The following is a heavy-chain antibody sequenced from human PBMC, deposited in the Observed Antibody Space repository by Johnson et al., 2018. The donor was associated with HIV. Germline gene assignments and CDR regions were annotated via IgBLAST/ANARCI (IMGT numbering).Heavy chain of an antibody. CDR2: LWADGSNE. D-gene: IGHD6-6*01. Sequence: QVQLVESGGGVVQPGGSLRLSCAASGFTFSNYGMHWVRQAPGKGLEWLASLWADGSNEYYADSVKGRFTISRDNSKNTLYLQMKSLRGEDTAVYSCARGRSSSSTAAFDIWGQGTMVTVSS. CDR3: ARGRSSSSTAAFDI. CDR1: GFTFSNYG. V-gene: IGHV3-30*02. J-gene: IGHJ3*02.